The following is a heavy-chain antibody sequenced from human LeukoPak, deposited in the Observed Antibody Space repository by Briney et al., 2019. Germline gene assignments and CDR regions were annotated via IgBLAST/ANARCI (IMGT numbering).Heavy chain of an antibody. V-gene: IGHV4-30-2*01. CDR1: GGSISSGGYS. D-gene: IGHD3-10*01. J-gene: IGHJ4*02. CDR3: ARLYGSGSYYKY. CDR2: IYHSGST. Sequence: SETLSLTCAVSGGSISSGGYSWSWIRQPPGKGLEWIGYIYHSGSTYYNPSLKSRVTISVDTSKNQFSLKLSSVTAADTAVYYCARLYGSGSYYKYWGQGTLVTVSS.